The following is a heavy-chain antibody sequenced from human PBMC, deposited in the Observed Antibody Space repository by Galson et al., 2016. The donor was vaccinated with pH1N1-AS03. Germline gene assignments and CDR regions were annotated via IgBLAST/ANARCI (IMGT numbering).Heavy chain of an antibody. J-gene: IGHJ5*02. D-gene: IGHD2-15*01. V-gene: IGHV1-18*04. CDR3: ARAAPFAP. CDR1: GYTFSNFG. Sequence: SVKVSCKASGYTFSNFGMSWVRQAPGQGLEWMGWISPQNGNTQYAQRLEGRVTMTTDTSTRTAYMELWSLTYDDTAVYYCARAAPFAPWGQGTLVIVSS. CDR2: ISPQNGNT.